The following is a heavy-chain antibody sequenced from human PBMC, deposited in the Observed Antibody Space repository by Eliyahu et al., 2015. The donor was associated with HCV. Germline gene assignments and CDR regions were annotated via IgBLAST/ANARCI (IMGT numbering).Heavy chain of an antibody. D-gene: IGHD6-13*01. J-gene: IGHJ4*02. CDR2: ISYDGSNK. CDR3: ATDLEGAYSSSPGD. CDR1: GFTFSSYG. V-gene: IGHV3-30*03. Sequence: QVQLVESGGGVVQPGRSLRLSCAASGFTFSSYGMHWVRQAPGKGLEGVAVISYDGSNKYYADSVKGRFTISRDNSKNTLYLQMNSLRAEDTAVYYCATDLEGAYSSSPGDWGQGTLVTVSS.